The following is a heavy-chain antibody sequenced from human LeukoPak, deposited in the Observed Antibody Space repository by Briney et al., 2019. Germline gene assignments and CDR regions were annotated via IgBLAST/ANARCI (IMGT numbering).Heavy chain of an antibody. CDR1: GFTFSSYG. CDR2: ISYDGSNK. CDR3: ARDPSYYYDSSGYYGDP. Sequence: GGSLRLSCAASGFTFSSYGMHWVRQAPGKGLEWVAVISYDGSNKYYADSVKGRFTISRDNSKNTLYLQMNSLRAEDTAVYYCARDPSYYYDSSGYYGDPWGQGTLVTVSS. J-gene: IGHJ5*02. V-gene: IGHV3-30*03. D-gene: IGHD3-22*01.